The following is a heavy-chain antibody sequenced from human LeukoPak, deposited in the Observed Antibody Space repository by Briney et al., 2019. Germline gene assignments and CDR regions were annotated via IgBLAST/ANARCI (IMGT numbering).Heavy chain of an antibody. D-gene: IGHD3-22*01. CDR2: IWYDGSNK. Sequence: GRSLRLSCAASGFTFSSYGMHWVRQAPGKGLEWVAVIWYDGSNKYYADSVKGRFTISRDNSKNTLYLQMNSLRAEDTAVYYCAKVLDYYDSRGYSDAFDIWGQGTMVTVSS. CDR1: GFTFSSYG. V-gene: IGHV3-33*06. CDR3: AKVLDYYDSRGYSDAFDI. J-gene: IGHJ3*02.